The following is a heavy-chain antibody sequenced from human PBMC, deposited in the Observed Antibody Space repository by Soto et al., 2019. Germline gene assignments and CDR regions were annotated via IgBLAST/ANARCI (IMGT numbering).Heavy chain of an antibody. D-gene: IGHD3-10*01. J-gene: IGHJ4*02. CDR1: GGSISSYY. V-gene: IGHV4-59*01. Sequence: SETLSLTCTVSGGSISSYYWSWIRQPPGKGLEWIGYIYHSGSTNYNPSLKSRVTISVDTSKNQFSLKLSSVTAADTAVYYCARTYYYGSGSLYYFDYWGQGTLVTVSS. CDR2: IYHSGST. CDR3: ARTYYYGSGSLYYFDY.